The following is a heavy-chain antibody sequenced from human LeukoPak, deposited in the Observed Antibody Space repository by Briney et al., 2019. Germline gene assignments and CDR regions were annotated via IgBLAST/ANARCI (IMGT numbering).Heavy chain of an antibody. CDR2: ISYDGSNK. J-gene: IGHJ4*02. Sequence: PGRSLRLSCAAAGFTFSSYGIHWVRQAPGKGLEWVAVISYDGSNKYYADSVKGRFTISRDNSKNTLYLQMNSLRAEDTAVYYCAKEETRFLLYGDGVDYWGQGTLVTVSS. D-gene: IGHD4-17*01. CDR3: AKEETRFLLYGDGVDY. CDR1: GFTFSSYG. V-gene: IGHV3-30*18.